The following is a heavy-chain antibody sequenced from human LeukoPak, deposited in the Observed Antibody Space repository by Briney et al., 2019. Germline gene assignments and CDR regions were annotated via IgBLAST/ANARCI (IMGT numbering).Heavy chain of an antibody. V-gene: IGHV1-2*02. CDR3: ARDLQGGIWTPGY. Sequence: ASVKVSRMASGFTFTGYYIHWVRQAPGQGLEWMGWSNPNNGGTNYAQKFQGRVTMTSDTSISTAYMELSRLTFDDTAVYYCARDLQGGIWTPGYWGQGTLVTVSS. J-gene: IGHJ4*02. CDR1: GFTFTGYY. CDR2: SNPNNGGT. D-gene: IGHD3-16*01.